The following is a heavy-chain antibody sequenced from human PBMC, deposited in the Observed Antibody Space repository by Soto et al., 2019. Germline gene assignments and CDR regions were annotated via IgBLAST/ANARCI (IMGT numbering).Heavy chain of an antibody. CDR1: GGTFSSYA. CDR2: IIPIFGTA. V-gene: IGHV1-69*01. Sequence: QVQLVQSGAEVKKPGSSVKVSCKASGGTFSSYAISWVRQAPGQGLEWMGGIIPIFGTANYAQKFQGRVTITADESTSTAYRELSSLRSEDTAVYYCARAHPNYSGYPRRAFDIWGQGTMVTVSS. J-gene: IGHJ3*02. D-gene: IGHD5-12*01. CDR3: ARAHPNYSGYPRRAFDI.